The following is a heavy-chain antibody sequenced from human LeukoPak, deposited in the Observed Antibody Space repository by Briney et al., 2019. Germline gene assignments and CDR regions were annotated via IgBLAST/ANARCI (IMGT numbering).Heavy chain of an antibody. CDR2: ISYDGSNK. V-gene: IGHV3-30*18. CDR3: AKESGCSSTSCYRYFDY. Sequence: GGSLRLSCAASGFTFSSYGMHWVRQAPGKGLEWVAVISYDGSNKYYADPVKGRFTISRDNSKNTLYLQMNSLRAEDTAVYYCAKESGCSSTSCYRYFDYWGQGTLVTVSS. CDR1: GFTFSSYG. D-gene: IGHD2-2*01. J-gene: IGHJ4*02.